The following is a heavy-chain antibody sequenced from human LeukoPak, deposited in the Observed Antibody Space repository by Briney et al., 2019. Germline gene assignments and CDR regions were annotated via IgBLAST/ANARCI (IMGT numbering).Heavy chain of an antibody. Sequence: GASVKVSCKASGYTFTGYYMHWVRQAPGQGLEWMGWINPNSGGTNYAQKFQGRVTMTRDTSISTAYTELSRLRSDDTAVYYCARAFDYTAAYLHYYYMDVWGKGTTVTVSS. D-gene: IGHD3-16*01. V-gene: IGHV1-2*02. CDR3: ARAFDYTAAYLHYYYMDV. J-gene: IGHJ6*03. CDR2: INPNSGGT. CDR1: GYTFTGYY.